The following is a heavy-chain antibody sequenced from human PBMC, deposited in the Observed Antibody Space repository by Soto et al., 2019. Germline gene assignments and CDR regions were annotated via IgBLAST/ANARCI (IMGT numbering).Heavy chain of an antibody. CDR1: GFIFSDYY. J-gene: IGHJ6*04. D-gene: IGHD2-15*01. CDR3: ARDDVLCDGGRCYGVPLDV. CDR2: ISTSGNLE. Sequence: PGGSLRLSCAGSGFIFSDYYMSWIRQAPGKGLEWVSFISTSGNLEEYADSVKGRFTISRDTGKNSLYLQMHSLRAEDTAVYYCARDDVLCDGGRCYGVPLDVWGKGTTVTVSS. V-gene: IGHV3-11*04.